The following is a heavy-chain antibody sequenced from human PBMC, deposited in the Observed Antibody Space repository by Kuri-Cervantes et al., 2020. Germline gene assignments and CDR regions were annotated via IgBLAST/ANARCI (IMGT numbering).Heavy chain of an antibody. J-gene: IGHJ4*02. CDR3: AHRVAVAYTRYFDY. CDR2: IYWDDDK. V-gene: IGHV2-5*02. CDR1: GFSLSTSGVG. Sequence: SGPTLVKPTQTLTLTCTFSGFSLSTSGVGVGWIRQPPGKALEWLALIYWDDDKRYSPSLKSRLTITKDTSKNQVVLTMTNMDPVDTATYFCAHRVAVAYTRYFDYWGQGILVTVSS. D-gene: IGHD3-16*01.